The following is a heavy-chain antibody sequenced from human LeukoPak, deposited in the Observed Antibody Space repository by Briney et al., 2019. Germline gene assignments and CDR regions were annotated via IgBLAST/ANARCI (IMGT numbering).Heavy chain of an antibody. CDR1: GYTFTSYD. CDR2: MNPNSGNP. D-gene: IGHD3-22*01. J-gene: IGHJ4*02. CDR3: ASACDSSGYYLGY. V-gene: IGHV1-8*01. Sequence: WASVKVSCKPSGYTFTSYDINWVRQATGQGLEWMGWMNPNSGNPGYAQKFQGTVTMTRNTSISTAYMELSSLRSEDTAVYYCASACDSSGYYLGYWGQGTLVTVSS.